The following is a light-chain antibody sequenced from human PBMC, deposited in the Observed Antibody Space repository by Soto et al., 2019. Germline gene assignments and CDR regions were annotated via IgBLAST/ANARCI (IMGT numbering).Light chain of an antibody. CDR1: QDISSW. J-gene: IGKJ4*02. Sequence: DIQMTQSPSSVSASVGDRVTITCRASQDISSWLAWYQHNPGKAPKLLIYAASSLQSGVPSRFSGSGSGTDFTLTISSLQPEDVAAYYCQPANSFPLTCGGGTKVEIK. CDR2: AAS. V-gene: IGKV1-12*01. CDR3: QPANSFPLT.